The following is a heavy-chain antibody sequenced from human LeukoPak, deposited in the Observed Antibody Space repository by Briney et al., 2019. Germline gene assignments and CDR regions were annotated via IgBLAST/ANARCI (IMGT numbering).Heavy chain of an antibody. Sequence: PGGSLRLSCAASGFTFSDYYMSWIRQAPGKGLEWVSYISSSGSTIYYADSVKGRFTISRDNAKNSLYLQMNSLRAEDTAVYYCARDGNKYSSGWYKPGFTNSHQGVVMDYWGQGTLVTVSS. D-gene: IGHD6-19*01. CDR3: ARDGNKYSSGWYKPGFTNSHQGVVMDY. J-gene: IGHJ4*02. V-gene: IGHV3-11*04. CDR1: GFTFSDYY. CDR2: ISSSGSTI.